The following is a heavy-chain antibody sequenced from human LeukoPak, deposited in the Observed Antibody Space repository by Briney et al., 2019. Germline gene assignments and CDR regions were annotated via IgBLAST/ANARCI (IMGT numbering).Heavy chain of an antibody. CDR3: ARDPTRYCSGGSCFSGGIDY. V-gene: IGHV3-7*01. D-gene: IGHD2-15*01. J-gene: IGHJ4*02. CDR2: IKQDGSEK. CDR1: GFTFSSHW. Sequence: GGSLRLSCAASGFTFSSHWMSWVRQAPGKGLEWVANIKQDGSEKYYVDSVKGRFTISRDNAKNSLYLQMNSLRAEDTAVYYCARDPTRYCSGGSCFSGGIDYWGQGTLVTVSS.